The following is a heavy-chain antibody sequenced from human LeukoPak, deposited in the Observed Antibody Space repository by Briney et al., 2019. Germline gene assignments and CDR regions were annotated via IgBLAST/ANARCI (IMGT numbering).Heavy chain of an antibody. D-gene: IGHD2-2*03. J-gene: IGHJ5*02. V-gene: IGHV4-30-4*08. Sequence: PSETLSLTCTVSGGSISSGDYYWSWIRQPPGKGLEWIGYIYYSGSTYYNPSLKSRVTISVDTSKNQFSLKLSSVTAADTAVYYCARGLGYCSSTSCYFYWFDPWGQGILVTVSS. CDR2: IYYSGST. CDR3: ARGLGYCSSTSCYFYWFDP. CDR1: GGSISSGDYY.